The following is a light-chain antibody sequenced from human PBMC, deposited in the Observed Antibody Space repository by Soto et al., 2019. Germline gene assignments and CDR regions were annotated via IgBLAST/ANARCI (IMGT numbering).Light chain of an antibody. CDR1: QSVSSSY. J-gene: IGKJ1*01. V-gene: IGKV3-20*01. CDR2: AAS. CDR3: QQYANSPGT. Sequence: EIVLTQSPGTLSLSPGERATLSCRASQSVSSSYLAWYQQKPGQAPRLPIYAASSRATGIPDRFSGSGSGTDFTLTISRLEPEDFAVYSCQQYANSPGTFGQGTKVEIK.